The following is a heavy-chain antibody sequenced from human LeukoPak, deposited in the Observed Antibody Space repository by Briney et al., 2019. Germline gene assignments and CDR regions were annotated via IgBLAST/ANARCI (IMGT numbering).Heavy chain of an antibody. CDR1: GGSISSGDYY. Sequence: SQTLSLTCTVSGGSISSGDYYWGWIRQPPGKGLEWIGSIKYSGSTYYNPSLKSRVTISVDTSKNQFSLKLSSVTAADTALYYCARDDSLYYYYGMDVWGQGTTVTVSS. V-gene: IGHV4-39*07. CDR3: ARDDSLYYYYGMDV. CDR2: IKYSGST. D-gene: IGHD3-3*01. J-gene: IGHJ6*02.